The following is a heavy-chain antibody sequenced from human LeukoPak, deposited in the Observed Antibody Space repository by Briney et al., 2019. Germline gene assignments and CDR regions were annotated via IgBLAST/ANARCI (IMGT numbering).Heavy chain of an antibody. CDR3: ARVGSSPSFGQNWFDP. J-gene: IGHJ5*02. Sequence: GGSLRLSCAASGFTFSSYAMHWVRQAPGKGLEWVAVISYDGSNKYYADSVKGRFTISRDNSKNTLYLQMNSLRAEDTAVYYCARVGSSPSFGQNWFDPWGQGTLVTVSS. CDR1: GFTFSSYA. CDR2: ISYDGSNK. D-gene: IGHD6-6*01. V-gene: IGHV3-30*04.